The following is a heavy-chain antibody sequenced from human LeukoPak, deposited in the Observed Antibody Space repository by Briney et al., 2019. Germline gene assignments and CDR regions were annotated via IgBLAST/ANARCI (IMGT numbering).Heavy chain of an antibody. CDR3: ARRTTVGDFDY. D-gene: IGHD4-17*01. Sequence: ASVKVSCKAAGYTFTCYYMHWVRQARGQGLEWMGWINPNSGGTNYAQKFQGWVTMTRDTSISTAYMELSRLRSDATAVYYCARRTTVGDFDYWGQGTLVTVSS. CDR1: GYTFTCYY. V-gene: IGHV1-2*04. CDR2: INPNSGGT. J-gene: IGHJ4*02.